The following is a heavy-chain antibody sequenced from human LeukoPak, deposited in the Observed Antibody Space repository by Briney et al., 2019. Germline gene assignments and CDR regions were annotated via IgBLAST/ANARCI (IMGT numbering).Heavy chain of an antibody. J-gene: IGHJ4*02. V-gene: IGHV3-23*01. CDR2: ISPGGSDT. Sequence: GGSLRLSCAASGFTFNSYAMSWVRQAPGKGLEWVSAISPGGSDTYYANSVRGRFTISRDNSKNTLYLQMSSLRAEDSAVYYCAKRGGYETMAAFDYWGQGTLVTVSS. D-gene: IGHD3-10*01. CDR1: GFTFNSYA. CDR3: AKRGGYETMAAFDY.